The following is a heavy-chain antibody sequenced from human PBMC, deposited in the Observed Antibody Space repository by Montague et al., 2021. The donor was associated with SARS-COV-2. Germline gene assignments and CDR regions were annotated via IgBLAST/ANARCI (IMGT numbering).Heavy chain of an antibody. CDR2: IFYSGTT. Sequence: SETLSLTCTVSGASISSSENSWGWIRQSPGKGLEWFGSIFYSGTTYFNPSLGSRIAISVDTPKNQFSLKVTSVTAADTAVYYCARHVTFGGVVVALDYWGQGHLVSVSS. J-gene: IGHJ4*02. V-gene: IGHV4-39*01. CDR3: ARHVTFGGVVVALDY. CDR1: GASISSSENS. D-gene: IGHD3-16*02.